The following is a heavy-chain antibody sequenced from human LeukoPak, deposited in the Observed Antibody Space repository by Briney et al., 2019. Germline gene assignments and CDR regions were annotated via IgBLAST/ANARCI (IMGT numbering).Heavy chain of an antibody. V-gene: IGHV4-38-2*02. CDR2: IYHSGST. D-gene: IGHD1-26*01. J-gene: IGHJ3*02. CDR1: GYSISSGYY. CDR3: AREGVLGATFWSRDAFDI. Sequence: SETLSLTCTVPGYSISSGYYWGWIRQPPGKGLEWIGSIYHSGSTYYNPSLKSRVTILVDTSKNQFSLKVRSVTAADTAVYYCAREGVLGATFWSRDAFDIWGQGTMVTVSS.